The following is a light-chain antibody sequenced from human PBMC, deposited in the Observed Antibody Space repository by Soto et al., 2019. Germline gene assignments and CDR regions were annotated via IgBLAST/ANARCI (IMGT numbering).Light chain of an antibody. Sequence: QSVLTQPPSASGSFGQSVTISCTGTSSDVGGYNYVSWYQQHPGKAPKLMIYEVSERPSGVPDRFSGSKSGNTASLTVSGLQADDEADYYCSSYSGTNYHYVFGTGTKVNRP. CDR1: SSDVGGYNY. J-gene: IGLJ1*01. CDR2: EVS. V-gene: IGLV2-8*01. CDR3: SSYSGTNYHYV.